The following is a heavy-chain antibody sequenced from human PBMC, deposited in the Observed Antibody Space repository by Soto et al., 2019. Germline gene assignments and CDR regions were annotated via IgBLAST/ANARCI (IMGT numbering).Heavy chain of an antibody. J-gene: IGHJ5*02. CDR3: VRDGTKTLRDWFDP. V-gene: IGHV4-4*07. CDR2: IYATGTT. Sequence: LSLTCTVSGASISGFYWSWIRKSAGKGLEWIGRIYATGTTDYNPSLKSRVKMSVDTSKKQFSLKLRSVTAADTAVYYCVRDGTKTLRDWFDPWGQGISVTVSS. CDR1: GASISGFY. D-gene: IGHD1-1*01.